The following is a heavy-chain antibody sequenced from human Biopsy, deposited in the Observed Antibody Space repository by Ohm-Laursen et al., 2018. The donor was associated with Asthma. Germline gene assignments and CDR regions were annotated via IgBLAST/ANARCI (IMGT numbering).Heavy chain of an antibody. V-gene: IGHV3-23*01. D-gene: IGHD6-19*01. CDR3: AKDFRGIAVAGDRGFDY. CDR2: ITGSGGTT. J-gene: IGHJ4*02. CDR1: GFAFDSYA. Sequence: SLRLSCAASGFAFDSYAMSWVRQAPGKGLERVSAITGSGGTTYYADSVRGRFTISRDNSKSTLFLQMGSLSAEDTAVYYCAKDFRGIAVAGDRGFDYWGQGTLVTVSS.